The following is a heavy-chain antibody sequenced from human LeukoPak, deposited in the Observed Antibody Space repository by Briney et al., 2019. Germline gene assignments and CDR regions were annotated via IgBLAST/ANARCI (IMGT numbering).Heavy chain of an antibody. CDR3: ARDRYGDGFAHLDY. D-gene: IGHD5-24*01. J-gene: IGHJ4*02. CDR2: ITPSGGT. CDR1: GYTFTSYA. V-gene: IGHV1-2*02. Sequence: ASVKVSCKASGYTFTSYAIHWVRQAPGQGLEWMGWITPSGGTNYPQKFQGRVAITRDTSITTAYMDLSRLTSDDTAVYYCARDRYGDGFAHLDYWGQGALVTVSS.